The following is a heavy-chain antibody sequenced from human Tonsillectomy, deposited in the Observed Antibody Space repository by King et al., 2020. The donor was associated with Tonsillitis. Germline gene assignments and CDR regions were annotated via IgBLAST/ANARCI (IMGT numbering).Heavy chain of an antibody. J-gene: IGHJ6*03. D-gene: IGHD4-17*01. CDR1: GGTFSSYV. CDR2: IIPILDIA. CDR3: ARDPFLDYGDYERIFYYMDV. Sequence: GQLVQSGAEVKKPGSSVRVSCKASGGTFSSYVINWVRQAPGQGLEWMGRIIPILDIANYAQKFQGRVRITADKSTSTAYMELSSLRSEDTAVYYCARDPFLDYGDYERIFYYMDVWGKGTTVTVSS. V-gene: IGHV1-69*09.